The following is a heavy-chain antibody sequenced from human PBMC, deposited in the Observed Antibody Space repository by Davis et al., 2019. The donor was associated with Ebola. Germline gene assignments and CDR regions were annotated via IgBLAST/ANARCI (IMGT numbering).Heavy chain of an antibody. V-gene: IGHV3-53*01. Sequence: PGGSLRLSCAASGFTVSSDYTSWVRQAPGKGLEWVSVIYSGGNTYYADSVKGRFTTSRDNSKNTLFLQMNSLRKEDTARYYCARESPSAGDAFDIWGQGTMVTVSS. CDR3: ARESPSAGDAFDI. CDR1: GFTVSSDY. CDR2: IYSGGNT. J-gene: IGHJ3*02.